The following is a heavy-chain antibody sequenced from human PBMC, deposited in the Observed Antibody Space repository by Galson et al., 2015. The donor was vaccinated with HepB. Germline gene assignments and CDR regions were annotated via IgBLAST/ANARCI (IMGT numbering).Heavy chain of an antibody. V-gene: IGHV3-11*01. CDR2: ISSSGGAI. J-gene: IGHJ4*01. CDR1: GFTFSDYY. Sequence: SLRLSCAASGFTFSDYYMSWIRQAPGKGLEWVSYISSSGGAIYYADSVKGRFTISRDNAKNSLYLQMNSLRAEDTAVYYCARDLGYYDSSGYYVENTLTFDYWGHGTLVTVSS. D-gene: IGHD3-22*01. CDR3: ARDLGYYDSSGYYVENTLTFDY.